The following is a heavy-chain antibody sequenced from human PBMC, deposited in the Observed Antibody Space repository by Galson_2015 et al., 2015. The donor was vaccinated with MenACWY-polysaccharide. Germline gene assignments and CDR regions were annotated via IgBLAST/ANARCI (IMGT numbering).Heavy chain of an antibody. D-gene: IGHD5-12*01. CDR1: RGSIYSYY. J-gene: IGHJ4*02. CDR2: ISTSGST. CDR3: ARVGYSGYDSRFEH. Sequence: LSLTCTVSRGSIYSYYWSWIRQPAGKGLEWIGHISTSGSTVYNPSLKSRITLSLDVSNNQLSLNLTSVTAADTAVYYCARVGYSGYDSRFEHWGQGTLVVVSS. V-gene: IGHV4-4*07.